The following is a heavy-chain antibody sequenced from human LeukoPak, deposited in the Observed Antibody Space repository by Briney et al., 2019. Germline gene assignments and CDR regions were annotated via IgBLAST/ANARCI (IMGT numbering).Heavy chain of an antibody. Sequence: GASVKVSCKASGFTFTSSAVQWVRQARGQRLEWIGWIVVGSGNTNYAQKFQGRVTITADESTSTAYMELSSLRSEDTAVYYCARDFVGGGLSGSYYWFDPWGQGTLVTVSS. V-gene: IGHV1-58*01. J-gene: IGHJ5*02. CDR3: ARDFVGGGLSGSYYWFDP. CDR1: GFTFTSSA. CDR2: IVVGSGNT. D-gene: IGHD3-10*01.